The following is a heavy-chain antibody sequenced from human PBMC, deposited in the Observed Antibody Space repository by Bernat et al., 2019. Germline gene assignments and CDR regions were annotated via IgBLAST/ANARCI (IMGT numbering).Heavy chain of an antibody. V-gene: IGHV4-39*02. CDR3: ARDYAGDGDKLNWFDA. CDR2: IYYSGIT. D-gene: IGHD5-24*01. Sequence: QLQLQESGPGLVKASETLSLSCTVSGGSITSISYYWAWFRQPPGKELEWIGSIYYSGITYYNPSLESRIAISGDTSKNQFFLKLSSVTGAETSVYYCARDYAGDGDKLNWFDAWGQGTLVTGSS. J-gene: IGHJ5*02. CDR1: GGSITSISYY.